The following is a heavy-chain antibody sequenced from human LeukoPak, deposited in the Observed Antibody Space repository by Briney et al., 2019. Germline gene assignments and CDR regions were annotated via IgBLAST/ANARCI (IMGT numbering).Heavy chain of an antibody. V-gene: IGHV3-23*01. CDR3: AKEERYYDSSGYYYEARLPFDY. CDR2: ISGDGT. D-gene: IGHD3-22*01. Sequence: RSGGSLRLSCAASGFTFIVYGMSWVRQAPRKGLEWVSAISGDGTYYADSVKGRFTISRDNSKDTLYLQMNSLRAEDTAVYYCAKEERYYDSSGYYYEARLPFDYWGQGTLVTVSS. CDR1: GFTFIVYG. J-gene: IGHJ4*02.